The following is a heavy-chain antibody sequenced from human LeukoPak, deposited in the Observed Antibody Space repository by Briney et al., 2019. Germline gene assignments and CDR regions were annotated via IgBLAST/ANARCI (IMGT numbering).Heavy chain of an antibody. J-gene: IGHJ6*03. CDR1: RGSISSSNYY. D-gene: IGHD3-3*01. CDR2: IYYSRST. V-gene: IGHV4-39*07. CDR3: AREYYDFSSGYYTNYYYYYYMDV. Sequence: SETLSLTCSVSRGSISSSNYYWGWLPQPPGKGLEWIENIYYSRSTYYNPSLKSRVTTSVDTSQNQSSLKLSSVPAPATVVYYCAREYYDFSSGYYTNYYYYYYMDVWGKGTTVTVSS.